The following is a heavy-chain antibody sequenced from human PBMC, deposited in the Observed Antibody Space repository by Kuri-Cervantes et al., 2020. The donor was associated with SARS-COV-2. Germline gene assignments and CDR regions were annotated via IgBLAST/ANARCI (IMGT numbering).Heavy chain of an antibody. CDR1: GFTFSSYA. Sequence: GGSQRLSCAASGFTFSSYAIHWVRQGSGKGLEWVGRVRGKANNYATAYAASVKGRFTISRDDSKNMGYLQMNSLKTEDTAVYYCTTLIDYWGQGALVTVSS. CDR2: VRGKANNYAT. J-gene: IGHJ4*02. CDR3: TTLIDY. V-gene: IGHV3-73*01.